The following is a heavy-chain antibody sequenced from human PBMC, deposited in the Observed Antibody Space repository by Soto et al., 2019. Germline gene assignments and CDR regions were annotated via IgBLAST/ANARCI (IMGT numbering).Heavy chain of an antibody. CDR3: ARIPSYWFDP. CDR2: INHSGST. CDR1: GGSFSGYY. Sequence: SQTLSLTCAVYGGSFSGYYWSWIRQPPGKGLEWIGEINHSGSTNYNPSLKSRVTISVDTSKNQFSLKLSSVTAADTAVYYCARIPSYWFDPWGQGTLVTVSS. J-gene: IGHJ5*02. V-gene: IGHV4-34*01. D-gene: IGHD2-21*01.